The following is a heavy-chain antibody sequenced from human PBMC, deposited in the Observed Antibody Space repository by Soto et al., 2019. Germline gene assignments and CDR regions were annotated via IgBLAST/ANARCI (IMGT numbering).Heavy chain of an antibody. J-gene: IGHJ5*02. D-gene: IGHD3-22*01. CDR1: GYTFTSYD. Sequence: GASVKVSCKASGYTFTSYDINWVRQATGQGLEWMGWMNPNSGNTGYAQKFQGRVTMTEDTSINTAYMELSSLRSEDTAVYYCATSQTYYYDSSGYLTKGHNWFDPWGQGTLVTVSS. CDR2: MNPNSGNT. CDR3: ATSQTYYYDSSGYLTKGHNWFDP. V-gene: IGHV1-8*01.